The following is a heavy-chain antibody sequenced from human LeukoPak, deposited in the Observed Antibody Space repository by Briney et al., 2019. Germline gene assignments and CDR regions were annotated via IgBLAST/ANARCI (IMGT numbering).Heavy chain of an antibody. Sequence: SETLSLTCAVYGGSFSGYYWSWIRQPPGKGLEWIGEINHSGSTNYNPSLKSRVTISVDTSKNQFSLKLSSVTAADTAVYYCARATTFRGGWYSGPEYMGVWGKGTTVTISS. D-gene: IGHD3-10*01. J-gene: IGHJ6*03. CDR3: ARATTFRGGWYSGPEYMGV. CDR2: INHSGST. V-gene: IGHV4-34*01. CDR1: GGSFSGYY.